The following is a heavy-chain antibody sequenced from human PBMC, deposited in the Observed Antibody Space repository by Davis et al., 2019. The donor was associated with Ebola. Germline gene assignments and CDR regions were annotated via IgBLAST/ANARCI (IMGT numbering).Heavy chain of an antibody. Sequence: SLNISCAASGFTFSSYGMHWVRQAPGKGLEWVSVIWYDGSNKYYADSVKGRFTISRDNAKNSLYLQMNSLRAEDTAVYYCARELAVVYFDYWDQGTLVTVSS. CDR3: ARELAVVYFDY. D-gene: IGHD6-19*01. V-gene: IGHV3-33*01. CDR1: GFTFSSYG. CDR2: IWYDGSNK. J-gene: IGHJ4*02.